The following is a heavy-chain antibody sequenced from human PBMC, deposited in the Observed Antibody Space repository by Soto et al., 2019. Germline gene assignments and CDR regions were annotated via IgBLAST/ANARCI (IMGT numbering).Heavy chain of an antibody. J-gene: IGHJ4*02. CDR2: IYWDDDK. CDR3: AHSRYSRSSFDY. D-gene: IGHD6-6*01. Sequence: SGPTLVNPTQTLTLTCTFSGFSLTSSDVGVGWIRQPPGKALEWLALIYWDDDKRYSPSLKSRLTITKDTSKNQVVLRMTNMDPVDTATYYWAHSRYSRSSFDYWGQGTRSPSPQ. CDR1: GFSLTSSDVG. V-gene: IGHV2-5*02.